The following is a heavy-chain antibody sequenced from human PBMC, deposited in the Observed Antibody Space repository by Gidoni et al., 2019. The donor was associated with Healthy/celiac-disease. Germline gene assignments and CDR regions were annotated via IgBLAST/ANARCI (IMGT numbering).Heavy chain of an antibody. J-gene: IGHJ2*01. V-gene: IGHV3-21*01. Sequence: EVQLVESGGGLVKPGGSLRLSCAASGFTFSSHSMNWVRQAPGKGLEWVSSISSSSSYIYYADSVKGRFTISRDNAKNSLYLQMNSLRAEDTAVYYCARDLKGEYSSSSGRWYFDLWGRGTLVTVSS. CDR3: ARDLKGEYSSSSGRWYFDL. CDR2: ISSSSSYI. CDR1: GFTFSSHS. D-gene: IGHD6-6*01.